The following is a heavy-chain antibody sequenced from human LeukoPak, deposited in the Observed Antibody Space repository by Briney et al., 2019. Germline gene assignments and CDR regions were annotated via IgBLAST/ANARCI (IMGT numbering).Heavy chain of an antibody. J-gene: IGHJ4*02. D-gene: IGHD5-12*01. Sequence: GASVKVSCKASGGTFSSYAISWVRQAPGQGLEWMGRIIPILGIANYAQKFQGRVTITADKSTSTAYMELYSLRSEDTAVYYCGRDGGDGYADYWGQGTLVTVSS. V-gene: IGHV1-69*04. CDR1: GGTFSSYA. CDR3: GRDGGDGYADY. CDR2: IIPILGIA.